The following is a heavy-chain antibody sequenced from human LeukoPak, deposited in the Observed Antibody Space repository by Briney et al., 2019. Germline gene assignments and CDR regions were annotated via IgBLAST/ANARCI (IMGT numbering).Heavy chain of an antibody. Sequence: ASVKVSCKASGYTFTSYGISWVRQAPGQGLEWMGWISAYNGNTNDAQKLQGRVTMTTDTSTSTAYMELRSLRSDDTAVYYCARGTVLRYFDWLFGDAFDIWGQGTMVTVSS. J-gene: IGHJ3*02. D-gene: IGHD3-9*01. CDR1: GYTFTSYG. V-gene: IGHV1-18*01. CDR3: ARGTVLRYFDWLFGDAFDI. CDR2: ISAYNGNT.